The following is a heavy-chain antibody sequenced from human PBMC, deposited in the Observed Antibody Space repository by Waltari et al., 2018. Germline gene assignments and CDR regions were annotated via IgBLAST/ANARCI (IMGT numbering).Heavy chain of an antibody. D-gene: IGHD6-13*01. V-gene: IGHV3-7*01. CDR2: MNRDGSET. J-gene: IGHJ3*02. Sequence: EVQLVESGGGLVQPGGSLSLSCGGTGFQLSSFWMSWVRQAPGKGLDWVANMNRDGSETYYVDSVKGRFTISRDNAKNSLYLEMNTLRVEDTAIYYCARLSSSWNEKGAFDIWGQGTMVTVSS. CDR1: GFQLSSFW. CDR3: ARLSSSWNEKGAFDI.